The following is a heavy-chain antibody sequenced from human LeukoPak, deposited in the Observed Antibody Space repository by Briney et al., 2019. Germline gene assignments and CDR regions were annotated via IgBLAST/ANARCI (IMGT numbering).Heavy chain of an antibody. Sequence: ASVKVSCKASGYTFTSYAMHWVRQAPGQRLEWMGWINAGNGNTKYSQKFQGRVTITRDTSASTAYMGLSSLRSEDTAAYYCARDPRTDFWSGYPDYWGQGTLVTVSS. CDR2: INAGNGNT. D-gene: IGHD3-3*01. V-gene: IGHV1-3*01. J-gene: IGHJ4*02. CDR3: ARDPRTDFWSGYPDY. CDR1: GYTFTSYA.